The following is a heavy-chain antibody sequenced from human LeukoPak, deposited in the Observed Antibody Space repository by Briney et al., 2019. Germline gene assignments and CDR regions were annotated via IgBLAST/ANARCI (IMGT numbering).Heavy chain of an antibody. D-gene: IGHD6-13*01. CDR1: EFTFGTYA. CDR2: ISSNGRDA. Sequence: GGSLRLSCSASEFTFGTYAMLWVRQAPGKGLEYVSAISSNGRDAYYAASVRGRFSISRVNSNITLYLQMSSLRPEDTAMYYCARLAAAGHSDFWGQGALVAVSS. J-gene: IGHJ4*02. CDR3: ARLAAAGHSDF. V-gene: IGHV3-64D*06.